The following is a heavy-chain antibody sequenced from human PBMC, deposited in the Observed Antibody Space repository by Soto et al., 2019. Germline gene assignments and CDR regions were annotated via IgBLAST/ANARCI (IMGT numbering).Heavy chain of an antibody. V-gene: IGHV4-31*03. D-gene: IGHD6-19*01. J-gene: IGHJ4*02. CDR2: IYYSGST. CDR1: GGSISSGGYY. Sequence: SETLSLTCTVSGGSISSGGYYWSWIRQHPGKGLEWIGYIYYSGSTYYHPSLKSRVTISVDTSKNQFSLKLSSVTAADTAVYYCARSPGRGWSFDYWGQGTLVTVSS. CDR3: ARSPGRGWSFDY.